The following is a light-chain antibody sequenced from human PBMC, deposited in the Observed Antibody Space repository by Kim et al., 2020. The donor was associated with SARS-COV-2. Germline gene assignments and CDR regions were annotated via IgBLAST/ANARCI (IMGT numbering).Light chain of an antibody. CDR2: GNN. Sequence: QGVSISCTGSSSNIGAGYDVHWYQQLPGTAPKLIVFGNNRRPSGVPDRFSGSKSATSASLAITGLQPADEAEYYCQSYDTSLRGSLFGGGTQLTVL. CDR3: QSYDTSLRGSL. V-gene: IGLV1-40*01. J-gene: IGLJ3*02. CDR1: SSNIGAGYD.